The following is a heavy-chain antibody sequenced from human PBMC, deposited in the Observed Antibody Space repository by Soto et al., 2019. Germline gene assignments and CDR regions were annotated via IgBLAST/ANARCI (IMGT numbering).Heavy chain of an antibody. CDR1: GFTFSSYA. Sequence: GGSLRLSCAASGFTFSSYAMHWVRQAPGKGLDWVVVISYDGSNKYYADSVKGRFTISRDNSKNTLYLQMNSLRAEDTAVYYCARDRSPYSSGWPDYWGQGTLVTVSS. V-gene: IGHV3-30-3*01. CDR3: ARDRSPYSSGWPDY. D-gene: IGHD6-19*01. J-gene: IGHJ4*02. CDR2: ISYDGSNK.